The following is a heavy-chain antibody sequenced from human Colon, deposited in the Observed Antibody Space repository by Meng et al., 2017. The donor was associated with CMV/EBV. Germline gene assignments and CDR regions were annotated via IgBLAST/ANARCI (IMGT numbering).Heavy chain of an antibody. CDR2: INPDSGDT. CDR1: GYTLSDNY. J-gene: IGHJ6*02. Sequence: ASVKVSCKASGYTLSDNYIHWVRQAPGQGLEWMGWINPDSGDTHYAQKFQGRVALTRDTSISTAFMEVRSLKSDDTAVYFCARDVPARGSSGFELLRVHYYYGMDVWGQGTTVTVSS. D-gene: IGHD5-12*01. CDR3: ARDVPARGSSGFELLRVHYYYGMDV. V-gene: IGHV1-2*02.